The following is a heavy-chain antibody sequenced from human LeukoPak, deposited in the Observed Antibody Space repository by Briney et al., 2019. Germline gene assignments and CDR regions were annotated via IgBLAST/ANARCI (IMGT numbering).Heavy chain of an antibody. CDR2: IYYSGST. V-gene: IGHV4-39*07. CDR1: GGSISSSSYY. D-gene: IGHD1-7*01. Sequence: SETLSLTCTVSGGSISSSSYYWGWIRQPPGKGLEWIGSIYYSGSTYYNPSLKSRVTISIDTSKNQFSLKLSSVTAADTAVYYCARTWNSGVGRNYYYMDVWGKGTTVTVSS. CDR3: ARTWNSGVGRNYYYMDV. J-gene: IGHJ6*03.